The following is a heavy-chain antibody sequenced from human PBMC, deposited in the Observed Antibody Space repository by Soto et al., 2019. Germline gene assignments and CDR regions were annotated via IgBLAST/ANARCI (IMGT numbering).Heavy chain of an antibody. Sequence: VSCKASGGTFSSYAISWVRQAPGQGLEWMGGIIPIFGTANYAQKFQGRVTITADESTSTAYMELSSLRSEDTAVYYCARDGDTAMASYYYYGMDVWGQGTTVTVSS. V-gene: IGHV1-69*01. CDR3: ARDGDTAMASYYYYGMDV. D-gene: IGHD5-18*01. CDR2: IIPIFGTA. CDR1: GGTFSSYA. J-gene: IGHJ6*02.